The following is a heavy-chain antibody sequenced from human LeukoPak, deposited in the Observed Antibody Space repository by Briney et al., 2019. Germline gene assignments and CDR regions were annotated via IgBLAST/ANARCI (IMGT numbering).Heavy chain of an antibody. CDR1: GFTFSRFC. CDR3: ARGFLDFDS. V-gene: IGHV3-33*01. D-gene: IGHD3-3*01. CDR2: IWYDGSNT. J-gene: IGHJ4*02. Sequence: GSPRLSCVAAGFTFSRFCMHWVGQAPGQGLEWVALIWYDGSNTYYADSVKGRFTISRDDSKNSVYLRMNSLRAEDTALYYWARGFLDFDSWGQGTLVIVSS.